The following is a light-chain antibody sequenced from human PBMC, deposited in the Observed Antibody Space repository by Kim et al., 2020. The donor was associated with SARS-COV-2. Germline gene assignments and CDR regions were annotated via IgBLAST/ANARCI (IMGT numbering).Light chain of an antibody. V-gene: IGKV1-39*01. CDR3: QQTYSSPLT. CDR2: GAS. J-gene: IGKJ4*01. Sequence: DIQMTQSPSSLSASMGDRVTITCRASQSIRSNLNWYQQKPGKAPKLLIYGASSLQTGVQSRFSGSGSGTDFTLTVSSLQREDFATYYCQQTYSSPLTFGGGTKVDIK. CDR1: QSIRSN.